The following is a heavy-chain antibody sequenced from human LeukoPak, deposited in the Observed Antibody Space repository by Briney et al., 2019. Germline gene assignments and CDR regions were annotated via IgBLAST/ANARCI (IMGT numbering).Heavy chain of an antibody. D-gene: IGHD1-26*01. CDR2: INPNSGGT. CDR3: ARGGAASYYYYYYGMDV. Sequence: ASVEVSCKASGYTFTGYYMHWVRQAPGQGLEWMGRINPNSGGTNYAQKFQGRVTMTRDTSISTAYMELSRLRSDDTAVYYCARGGAASYYYYYYGMDVWGQGTTVTVSS. V-gene: IGHV1-2*06. CDR1: GYTFTGYY. J-gene: IGHJ6*02.